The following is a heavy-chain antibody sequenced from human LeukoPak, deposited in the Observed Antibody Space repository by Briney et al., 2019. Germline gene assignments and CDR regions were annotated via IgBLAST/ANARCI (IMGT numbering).Heavy chain of an antibody. Sequence: GGSLRLSCAASGFTFSSYSMNWVRQAPGKGLEWVSYISSSSSTIYYADSVKGRFTISRDNAKNSLYLQVNSLRAEDTAVYYCARHLSGVTGYTYGRGIDYWGQGTLVTVSS. V-gene: IGHV3-48*01. CDR1: GFTFSSYS. J-gene: IGHJ4*02. CDR2: ISSSSSTI. D-gene: IGHD5-18*01. CDR3: ARHLSGVTGYTYGRGIDY.